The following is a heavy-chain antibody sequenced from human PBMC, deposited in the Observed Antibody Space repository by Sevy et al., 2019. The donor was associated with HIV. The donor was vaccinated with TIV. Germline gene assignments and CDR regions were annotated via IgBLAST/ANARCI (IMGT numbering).Heavy chain of an antibody. CDR1: GFTFSIYW. CDR3: AKDISGASSSWSFDY. CDR2: IKQDGSEK. D-gene: IGHD6-19*01. Sequence: GGSLRLSCAASGFTFSIYWMTWVRQAPGKGLEWVANIKQDGSEKYYVDSVKGRFTISRDNAKNSLYLQMNSLRPEDKGVYYCAKDISGASSSWSFDYWGQGTLVTVSS. J-gene: IGHJ4*02. V-gene: IGHV3-7*01.